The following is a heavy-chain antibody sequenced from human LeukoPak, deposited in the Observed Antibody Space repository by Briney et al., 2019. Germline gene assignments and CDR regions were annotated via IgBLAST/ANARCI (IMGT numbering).Heavy chain of an antibody. Sequence: SVKVSCKASGGTFSSYTISWVRQAPGQGLGWMGRIIPILGIANYAQKFQGRVTITADKSTSTAYMELSSLKSEDTAVYYCARGSSTMVRGVNLYWGQGTLVTVSS. D-gene: IGHD3-10*01. J-gene: IGHJ4*02. CDR1: GGTFSSYT. CDR3: ARGSSTMVRGVNLY. CDR2: IIPILGIA. V-gene: IGHV1-69*02.